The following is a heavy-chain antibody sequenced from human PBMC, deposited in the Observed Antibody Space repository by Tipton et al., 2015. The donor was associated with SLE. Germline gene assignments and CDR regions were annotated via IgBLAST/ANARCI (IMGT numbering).Heavy chain of an antibody. CDR1: GFTSSSYS. J-gene: IGHJ4*02. CDR3: ARDWWQQLVDY. Sequence: SLRLSCAASGFTSSSYSMNWVRQAPGKGLEWVSSISSSSSYIYYADSVKGRFTISRDNAKNSLYLQMNSLRAEDTAVYYCARDWWQQLVDYWGQGTLVTVSS. D-gene: IGHD6-13*01. V-gene: IGHV3-21*03. CDR2: ISSSSSYI.